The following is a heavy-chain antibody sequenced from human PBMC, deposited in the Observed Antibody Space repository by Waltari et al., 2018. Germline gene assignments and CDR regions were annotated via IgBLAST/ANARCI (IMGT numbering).Heavy chain of an antibody. Sequence: QVQLQQWGAGLLTPSETLSLTCEVYGESFSGYYWNWVRQPPGKGLEWIGKINHSGTTNYNPSLKSRVTISIDTSNNQFSLTLSSVTAADTAVYYCARSLDYWGQGTLVTVSS. V-gene: IGHV4-34*01. CDR2: INHSGTT. J-gene: IGHJ4*01. CDR3: ARSLDY. CDR1: GESFSGYY.